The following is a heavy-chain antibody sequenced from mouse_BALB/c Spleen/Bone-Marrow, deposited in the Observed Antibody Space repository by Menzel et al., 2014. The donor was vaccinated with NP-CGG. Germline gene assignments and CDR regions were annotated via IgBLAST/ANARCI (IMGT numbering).Heavy chain of an antibody. CDR1: GFNIKDTY. Sequence: EVQLVESGAELVRPGASVKLSCTASGFNIKDTYMHWVKQRPEQGLEWIGRIDPANGNTKYDPKFQGKATITADTSSNTTYLHLNTLTSYYTTIYYGNNYAIDYLGQSTSLTVSS. J-gene: IGHJ4*01. V-gene: IGHV14-3*02. CDR3: NNYAIDY. CDR2: IDPANGNT.